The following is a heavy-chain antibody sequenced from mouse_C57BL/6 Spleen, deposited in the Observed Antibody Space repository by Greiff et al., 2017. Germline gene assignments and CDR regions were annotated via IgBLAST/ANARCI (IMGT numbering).Heavy chain of an antibody. CDR2: LYPGSGST. CDR1: GYTFTSYW. Sequence: QVQLKQPGAELVKPGASVKMSCKASGYTFTSYWITWVKQRPGQGLEWIGDLYPGSGSTNYNEKFKSQATLTVDTSSSTTYMQLSSLTSEDSAVYYCARCGGIYYGYYFDYWGQGTTLTVSS. D-gene: IGHD2-2*01. CDR3: ARCGGIYYGYYFDY. J-gene: IGHJ2*01. V-gene: IGHV1-55*01.